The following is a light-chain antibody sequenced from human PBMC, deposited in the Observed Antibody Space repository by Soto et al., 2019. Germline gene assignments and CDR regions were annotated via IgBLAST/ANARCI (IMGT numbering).Light chain of an antibody. CDR3: NSYTGSSTYV. Sequence: QSVLTQPPSVSGSPGQSVAISCTGTSSNFGSYNRVSWYQQPPGAAPKLMIYEVSNRPSGVPDRFSGSKSGNTASLTISGLPAEDEADYYCNSYTGSSTYVFVTGTKLTVL. CDR1: SSNFGSYNR. V-gene: IGLV2-18*02. J-gene: IGLJ1*01. CDR2: EVS.